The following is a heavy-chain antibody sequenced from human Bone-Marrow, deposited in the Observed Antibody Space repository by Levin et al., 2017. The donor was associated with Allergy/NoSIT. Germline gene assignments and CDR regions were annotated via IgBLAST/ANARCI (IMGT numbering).Heavy chain of an antibody. Sequence: SGPTLVKPTQTLTLTCTFSGFSLSTSGVGVGWIRQPPGKALEWLALIYWDDDKRYSPSLKSRLTIPKDTSKTQVVLTMTNMDPVDTATYYCAHGGRHLATRVPYFDYWGQGTLVTVSA. V-gene: IGHV2-5*02. CDR1: GFSLSTSGVG. J-gene: IGHJ4*02. CDR3: AHGGRHLATRVPYFDY. CDR2: IYWDDDK.